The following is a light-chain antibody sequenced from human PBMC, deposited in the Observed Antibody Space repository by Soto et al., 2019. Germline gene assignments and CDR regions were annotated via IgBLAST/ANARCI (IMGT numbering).Light chain of an antibody. J-gene: IGKJ4*01. CDR1: QSVNSW. CDR3: PQYNSYHT. V-gene: IGKV1-5*01. Sequence: DIHMTHSPSTLSAFFVDRVTITCRASQSVNSWLACSHQRPGKAPKLLIYDASTLESGVPSRFSGSGSGTEFTLTISSLQPDDFATYYCPQYNSYHTFGGGTKVDI. CDR2: DAS.